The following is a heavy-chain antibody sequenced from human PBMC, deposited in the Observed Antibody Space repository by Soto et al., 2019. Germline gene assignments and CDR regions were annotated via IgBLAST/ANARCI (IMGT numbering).Heavy chain of an antibody. Sequence: EVQLVESGGGLVKPGGSLRLSCAASEYTFINAWMNWVRQSPGKGLEWVGRIKTKTEGGTLEYAAPVKGRFTISRDDSKNTLYLQMNSLKTEDTAVYYCTTDTHYDSRGFAYWGQGTLVTVSS. CDR1: EYTFINAW. CDR2: IKTKTEGGTL. V-gene: IGHV3-15*07. D-gene: IGHD3-22*01. J-gene: IGHJ4*02. CDR3: TTDTHYDSRGFAY.